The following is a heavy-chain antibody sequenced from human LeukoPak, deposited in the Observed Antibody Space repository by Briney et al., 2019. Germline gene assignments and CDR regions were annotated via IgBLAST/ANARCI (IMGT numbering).Heavy chain of an antibody. CDR1: GFTFSTYG. CDR2: IRYDGSNI. CDR3: AKDLNGYFDY. Sequence: GGSLRLSCAASGFTFSTYGMHWVRQAPGKGLEWVAFIRYDGSNINYADSVKGRFTISRDNSKNTLYLQMNSLRDGDAAMYYCAKDLNGYFDYWGQRTLVTVSS. J-gene: IGHJ4*02. V-gene: IGHV3-30*02.